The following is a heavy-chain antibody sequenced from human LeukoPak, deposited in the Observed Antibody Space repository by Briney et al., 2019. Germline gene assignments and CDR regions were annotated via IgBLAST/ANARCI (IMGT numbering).Heavy chain of an antibody. CDR3: AKDYNWGWDY. CDR1: GFTFSSYG. V-gene: IGHV3-30*02. Sequence: PGGSLRLSCAASGFTFSSYGMHWVRQAPGKGLEWVTYIRSDRSSKYYADSVKGRLSISRDNSKKTLYLQMNSLRPEDTAVYYCAKDYNWGWDYWGQGTLVTVSS. D-gene: IGHD7-27*01. J-gene: IGHJ4*02. CDR2: IRSDRSSK.